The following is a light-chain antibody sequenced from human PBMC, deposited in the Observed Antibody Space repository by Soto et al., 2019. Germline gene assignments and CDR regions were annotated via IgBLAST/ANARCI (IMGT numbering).Light chain of an antibody. Sequence: EIVLTQSPGSLSLSPRERATLSCRASQSVSSNHLAWYQQKPGQAPRLLIYGASRRATGIPDRFSGGGSGTEFTLTISRLEPEDFAVYYCQQYGSSTYTFGQGTKVDIK. CDR2: GAS. J-gene: IGKJ2*01. CDR3: QQYGSSTYT. V-gene: IGKV3-20*01. CDR1: QSVSSNH.